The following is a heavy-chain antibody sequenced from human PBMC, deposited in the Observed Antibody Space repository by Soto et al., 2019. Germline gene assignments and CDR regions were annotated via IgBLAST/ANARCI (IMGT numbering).Heavy chain of an antibody. CDR2: ISSYNGNT. CDR3: ARIPLWFGEPQGACDI. Sequence: QVQLVQSGAEVKKPGASVKVSCKASGYTFTSYGISWVRQAPGQGREWMGWISSYNGNTNYAQKLQGRVTMTTDTSTSTAYMELRSLRSDDTAVYYCARIPLWFGEPQGACDIWGQGTMVTVSS. V-gene: IGHV1-18*01. D-gene: IGHD3-10*01. J-gene: IGHJ3*02. CDR1: GYTFTSYG.